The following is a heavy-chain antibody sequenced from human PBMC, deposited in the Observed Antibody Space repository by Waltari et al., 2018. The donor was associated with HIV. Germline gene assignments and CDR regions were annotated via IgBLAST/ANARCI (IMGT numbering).Heavy chain of an antibody. CDR2: ISSRSRTI. CDR1: GFTFTSYG. D-gene: IGHD3-22*01. Sequence: EVQLVESGGGLVQPGGSLRLSCAASGFTFTSYGMNWVRQAPGKGLEWVSFISSRSRTIYYADSVQGRFTISRDNAKNSLYLQMNSLRAEDTAVYYCARETYYYDSSGPYFDYWGQGTLVTVSS. CDR3: ARETYYYDSSGPYFDY. J-gene: IGHJ4*02. V-gene: IGHV3-48*01.